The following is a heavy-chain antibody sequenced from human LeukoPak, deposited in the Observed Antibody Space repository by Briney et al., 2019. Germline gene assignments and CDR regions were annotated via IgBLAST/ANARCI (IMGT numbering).Heavy chain of an antibody. V-gene: IGHV4-59*01. D-gene: IGHD6-13*01. Sequence: PSETLSLTCTVSGGSISSYYWSWIRQPPGKGLEWIGYIYYSGSTNYNPSLKGRVTISVDTSKNQFSLKLSSVTAADTAVYYCARGSPLKQQLLRFYYGMDVWGQGTTVTVSS. CDR2: IYYSGST. CDR3: ARGSPLKQQLLRFYYGMDV. CDR1: GGSISSYY. J-gene: IGHJ6*02.